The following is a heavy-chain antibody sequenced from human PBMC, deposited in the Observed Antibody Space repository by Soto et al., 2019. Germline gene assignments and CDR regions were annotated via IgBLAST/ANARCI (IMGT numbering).Heavy chain of an antibody. CDR3: AKGAWYYDILTGYGYFDY. J-gene: IGHJ4*02. D-gene: IGHD3-9*01. V-gene: IGHV3-23*01. Sequence: PGGSLRLSCAASGFTFSSYAMSWVRQAPGKGLEWVSGISGSGVSTYYADSVKGRFNISRDNSKKTLYLQMNSLKAEDTAVYYCAKGAWYYDILTGYGYFDYWGQGTLVTVSS. CDR2: ISGSGVST. CDR1: GFTFSSYA.